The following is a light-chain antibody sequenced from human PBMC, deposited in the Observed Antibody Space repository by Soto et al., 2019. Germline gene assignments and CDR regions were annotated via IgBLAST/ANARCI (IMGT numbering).Light chain of an antibody. CDR2: TAT. V-gene: IGKV1-17*03. CDR3: LQHAAYPLT. CDR1: QVVANF. Sequence: DIQMTQSPSVVSASVGDRVTITCRASQVVANFLAWFQQKPGEAPRRLIYTATGLQSGVPSRFSGSGSGTYFTLTISSLQAEDSATYYCLQHAAYPLTFGGGTRVEIK. J-gene: IGKJ4*01.